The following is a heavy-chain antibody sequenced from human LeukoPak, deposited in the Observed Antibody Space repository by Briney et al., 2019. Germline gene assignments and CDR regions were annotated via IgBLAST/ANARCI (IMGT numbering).Heavy chain of an antibody. CDR2: IYYSGSA. D-gene: IGHD3-22*01. V-gene: IGHV4-39*07. CDR1: GGSISSSKYY. Sequence: PSETLSLTCTVSGGSISSSKYYWGWIRQPPGKGLEWIGSIYYSGSAYYNPSLKSRVTISVDTSKNQFSLKLSSVTAADTAVYYCARITQGAYYYYDSSGYPGYWGQGTLVTVSS. CDR3: ARITQGAYYYYDSSGYPGY. J-gene: IGHJ4*02.